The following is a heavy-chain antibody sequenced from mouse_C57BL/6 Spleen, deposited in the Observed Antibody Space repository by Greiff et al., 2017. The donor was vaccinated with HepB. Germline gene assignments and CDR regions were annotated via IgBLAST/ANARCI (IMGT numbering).Heavy chain of an antibody. V-gene: IGHV1-53*01. J-gene: IGHJ3*01. CDR1: GYTFTSYW. Sequence: QVQLQQPGTELVKPGASVKLSCKASGYTFTSYWMHWVKQRPGQGLEWIGNINPSNGGTNYNEKFKSKATLTVDKSSSTAYMQLSSLTSEDSAVYYCARGPSYYDYVEWFAYWGQGTLVTVSA. CDR3: ARGPSYYDYVEWFAY. CDR2: INPSNGGT. D-gene: IGHD2-4*01.